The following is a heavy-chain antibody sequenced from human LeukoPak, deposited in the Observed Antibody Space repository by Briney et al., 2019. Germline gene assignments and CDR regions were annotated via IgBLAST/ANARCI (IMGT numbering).Heavy chain of an antibody. J-gene: IGHJ4*02. V-gene: IGHV3-11*01. Sequence: PGGSLRLSCAASGITVSSNYMSWIRQAPGKGLEWVSYISSSGSTIYYADSVKGRFTISRDNAKNSLYLQMNSLRAEDTAVYYCARDRLKLYSGYDSDYWGQGTLVTVSS. CDR1: GITVSSNY. D-gene: IGHD5-12*01. CDR2: ISSSGSTI. CDR3: ARDRLKLYSGYDSDY.